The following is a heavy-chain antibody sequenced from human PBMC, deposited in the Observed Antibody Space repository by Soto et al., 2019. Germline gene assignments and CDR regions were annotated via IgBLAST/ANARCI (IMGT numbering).Heavy chain of an antibody. J-gene: IGHJ3*02. CDR2: INPNGGDT. D-gene: IGHD4-17*01. Sequence: QVQLVQSGAEVKKPGASVKISCKASGYTFTNYYVHWVRQAPGQGLEWMGIINPNGGDTRYAVKLQGRVTVTRDKSTGTVYMELSSLRSEDTAVYYCTRWDYGDYGGGFDIWGQGTRVTVSS. CDR1: GYTFTNYY. CDR3: TRWDYGDYGGGFDI. V-gene: IGHV1-46*03.